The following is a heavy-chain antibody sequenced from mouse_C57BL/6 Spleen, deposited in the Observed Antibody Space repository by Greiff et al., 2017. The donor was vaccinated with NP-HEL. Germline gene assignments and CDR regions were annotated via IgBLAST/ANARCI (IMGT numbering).Heavy chain of an antibody. CDR1: GYSFTGYF. V-gene: IGHV1-20*01. D-gene: IGHD2-4*01. CDR3: ARDDYDWFAY. Sequence: VQLKQSGPELVKPGASVKISCKASGYSFTGYFMNWVMQSHGKSLEWIGRINPYNGDTFYNQKFKGKATLTVDKSSSTAYMELRSLTSEDSAVYCCARDDYDWFAYWGQGTLVTVSA. CDR2: INPYNGDT. J-gene: IGHJ3*01.